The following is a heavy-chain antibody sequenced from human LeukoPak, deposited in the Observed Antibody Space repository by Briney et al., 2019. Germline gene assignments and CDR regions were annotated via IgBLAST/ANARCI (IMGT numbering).Heavy chain of an antibody. Sequence: SQTLSLTCTVSGGCISSGSYYWSWLLHPAGKGLEWIRCIYTCGSTNYYPSLKSLATISVDTSKNQFSLKPSSVTAADTAVYYCARQRWLQNWFDPWGQGTLVTVST. CDR1: GGCISSGSYY. CDR2: IYTCGST. CDR3: ARQRWLQNWFDP. J-gene: IGHJ5*02. V-gene: IGHV4-61*02. D-gene: IGHD5-24*01.